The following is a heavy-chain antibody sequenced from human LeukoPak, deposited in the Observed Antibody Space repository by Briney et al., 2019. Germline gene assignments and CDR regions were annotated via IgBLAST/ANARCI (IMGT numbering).Heavy chain of an antibody. CDR3: ARVRDDYGDY. Sequence: PSETLSLTCAAYGGSFSGYYWSWIRQPPGKGLEWIGEIDHSGSTNYNPSLKSRVTISVDTSKNQFSLKLSSVTAADTAVYYCARVRDDYGDYWGQGTLVTVSS. V-gene: IGHV4-34*01. J-gene: IGHJ4*02. CDR2: IDHSGST. CDR1: GGSFSGYY.